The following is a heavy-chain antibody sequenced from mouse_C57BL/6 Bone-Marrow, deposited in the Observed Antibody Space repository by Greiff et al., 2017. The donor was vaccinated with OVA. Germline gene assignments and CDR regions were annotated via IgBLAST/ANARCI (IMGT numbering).Heavy chain of an antibody. CDR2: IDPETGGT. V-gene: IGHV1-15*01. CDR3: TSGYDGYAMDD. Sequence: QVQLQQSGAELVRPGASVTLSCKASGYTFTDYEMHWVKQTPVHGLEWIGAIDPETGGTAYNQKFKGKAILTADKSSSTAYMELRSLTSEDSAVYYCTSGYDGYAMDDWGQGTSVTVSS. CDR1: GYTFTDYE. J-gene: IGHJ4*01. D-gene: IGHD2-2*01.